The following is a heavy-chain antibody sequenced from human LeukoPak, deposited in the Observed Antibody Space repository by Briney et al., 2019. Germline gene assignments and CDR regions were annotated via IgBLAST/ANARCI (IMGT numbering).Heavy chain of an antibody. Sequence: ASVKVSCKGSGYTLTELSMHWVRQAPGKGLEWMGGFDPEDGETIYAQKFQGRVTMTEDTSTDTAYMELSSLRSEDTAVYYCATERPGWYYYDSSGTRGDDAFDIWGQGTMVTVSS. CDR3: ATERPGWYYYDSSGTRGDDAFDI. CDR2: FDPEDGET. CDR1: GYTLTELS. J-gene: IGHJ3*02. V-gene: IGHV1-24*01. D-gene: IGHD3-22*01.